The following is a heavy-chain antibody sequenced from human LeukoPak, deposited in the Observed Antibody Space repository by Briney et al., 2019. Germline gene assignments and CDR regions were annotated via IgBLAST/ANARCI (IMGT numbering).Heavy chain of an antibody. CDR3: ARDVNYDHHY. J-gene: IGHJ4*02. Sequence: GGSLRLSCAASGFTVSSSYMSWVRQAPGKGLEWISVIYSAGNTYYADSVKGRFTISRDNSKNTLYLQMNSLRAEDTAVYYCARDVNYDHHYWGQGTLVTVSS. CDR2: IYSAGNT. CDR1: GFTVSSSY. D-gene: IGHD1-7*01. V-gene: IGHV3-66*01.